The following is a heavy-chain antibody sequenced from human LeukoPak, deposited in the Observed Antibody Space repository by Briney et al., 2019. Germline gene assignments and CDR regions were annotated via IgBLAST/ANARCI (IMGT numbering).Heavy chain of an antibody. V-gene: IGHV3-23*01. CDR2: ISGSGGST. J-gene: IGHJ4*02. CDR3: AKGSGGRERPPGDY. D-gene: IGHD1-1*01. CDR1: GFTFSSYA. Sequence: GGSLRPSCAASGFTFSSYAMSWVRQAPGKGLEWVSAISGSGGSTYYADSVKGRFTISRDNSKSTLYLQMNSLRAEDTAVYYCAKGSGGRERPPGDYWGQGTLVTVSS.